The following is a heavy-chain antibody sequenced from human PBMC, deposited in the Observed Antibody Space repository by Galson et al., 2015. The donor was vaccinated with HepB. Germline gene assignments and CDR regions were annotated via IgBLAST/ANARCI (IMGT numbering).Heavy chain of an antibody. CDR1: GYTFTSYY. Sequence: SVKVSCKASGYTFTSYYMHWVRQAPGQGLEWMGIINPSGGSTSYAQKFQGRVTMTRDTSTSTVYMELSSLRSEDTAVYYCARVGGTDTAMVMVDYWGQGTLVTVPS. CDR2: INPSGGST. V-gene: IGHV1-46*01. D-gene: IGHD5-18*01. J-gene: IGHJ4*02. CDR3: ARVGGTDTAMVMVDY.